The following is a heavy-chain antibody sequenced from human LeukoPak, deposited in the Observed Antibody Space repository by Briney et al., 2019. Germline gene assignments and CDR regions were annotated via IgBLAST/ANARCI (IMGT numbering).Heavy chain of an antibody. D-gene: IGHD2/OR15-2a*01. CDR3: ARTIGPFDY. CDR1: GGSISSGSYY. J-gene: IGHJ4*02. V-gene: IGHV4-61*02. Sequence: PSETLSLTCTVSGGSISSGSYYWSWIRQPAGKGLEWIGRIYTSGSTNYNPSLKSRVTISVDTSKNQFSLKLSSVTAADTAVYYCARTIGPFDYWGQGTLVTVSS. CDR2: IYTSGST.